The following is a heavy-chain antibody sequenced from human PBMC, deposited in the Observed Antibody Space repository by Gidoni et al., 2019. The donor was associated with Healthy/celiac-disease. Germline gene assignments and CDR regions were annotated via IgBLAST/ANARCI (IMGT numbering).Heavy chain of an antibody. J-gene: IGHJ6*02. Sequence: QVQLQESGPGLVKPSQTLSLTCTVSGGSISSGGYYWSWIRQHPGKGLEWIGYIYYSGSTYYNPSLKSRVTISVDTSKNQFSLKLSSVTAADTAVYYCARKRLIAAAGTGPANKYYYYGMDVWGQGTTVTVSS. D-gene: IGHD6-13*01. V-gene: IGHV4-31*03. CDR3: ARKRLIAAAGTGPANKYYYYGMDV. CDR1: GGSISSGGYY. CDR2: IYYSGST.